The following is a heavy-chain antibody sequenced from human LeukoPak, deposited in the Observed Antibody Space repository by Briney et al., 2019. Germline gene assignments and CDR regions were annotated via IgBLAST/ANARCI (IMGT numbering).Heavy chain of an antibody. V-gene: IGHV4-39*07. CDR2: IYYSGST. J-gene: IGHJ4*02. CDR1: GGSISSSSYY. Sequence: SETLSLTCTVSGGSISSSSYYWGWIRQPPGKGLEWIGSIYYSGSTYYNPSLKSRVTISVDTSKNQLSLKLSSVTAADTAVYYCAREGTGSSWYFYWGQGTLVTVSS. CDR3: AREGTGSSWYFY. D-gene: IGHD6-13*01.